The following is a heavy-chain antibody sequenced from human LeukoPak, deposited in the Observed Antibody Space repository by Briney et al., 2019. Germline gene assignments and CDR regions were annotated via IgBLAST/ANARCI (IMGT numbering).Heavy chain of an antibody. J-gene: IGHJ4*02. V-gene: IGHV3-23*01. CDR1: GLTFSNYA. CDR2: TSDSGGST. Sequence: PGGSLRLSCAASGLTFSNYAMSWVRQAPGKGLDWVSLTSDSGGSTYYADSVKGRFTISRDNSKNTLYLQMNSLRAEDTAVYYCAKGGGSRNFDYWGQGTLVAVSS. D-gene: IGHD1-26*01. CDR3: AKGGGSRNFDY.